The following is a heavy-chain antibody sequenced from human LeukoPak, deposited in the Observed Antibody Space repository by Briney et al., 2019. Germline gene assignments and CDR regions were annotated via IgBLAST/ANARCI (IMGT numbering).Heavy chain of an antibody. CDR1: GESFSDYY. D-gene: IGHD3-10*01. J-gene: IGHJ6*03. CDR3: ARLTKNDSGSYRFGKKKRGYMDV. Sequence: SETLSLTCAVYGESFSDYYWNWIRQPPGKGLEWIGEINHSGSTNYNPSLKSRVTISVHTSKNQFSLKLSSVTAADTAVYYCARLTKNDSGSYRFGKKKRGYMDVWGKGTTVTISS. CDR2: INHSGST. V-gene: IGHV4-34*01.